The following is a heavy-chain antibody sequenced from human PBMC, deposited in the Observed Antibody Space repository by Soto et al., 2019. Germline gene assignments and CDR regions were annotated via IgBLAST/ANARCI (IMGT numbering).Heavy chain of an antibody. CDR2: IWSDGRTR. D-gene: IGHD4-4*01. J-gene: IGHJ6*02. CDR1: GFTFNYYA. CDR3: AKDQATSYYGTYYYYGVDV. Sequence: QVQLVESGGGVVQPGRSLRLSCAASGFTFNYYAMHWVRQAPGKGLEWVAVIWSDGRTRYYADSVKGRFTIHRDNSKSTLYLQMNPLRVDDTAVYYCAKDQATSYYGTYYYYGVDVWGQGTTVTVSS. V-gene: IGHV3-33*06.